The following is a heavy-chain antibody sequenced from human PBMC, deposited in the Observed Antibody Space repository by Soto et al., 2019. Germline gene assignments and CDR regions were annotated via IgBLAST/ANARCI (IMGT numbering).Heavy chain of an antibody. CDR2: IWYDGSNK. CDR1: GFTFSSYG. Sequence: PGVSLRLSCAASGFTFSSYGMHWVRQAPGKGLEWVAVIWYDGSNKYYADSVKGRFTISRDNSKNTLYLQMNSLRAEDTAVYYCARENYGGPGAGFDYWGQGTLVTVSS. CDR3: ARENYGGPGAGFDY. D-gene: IGHD4-17*01. J-gene: IGHJ4*02. V-gene: IGHV3-33*01.